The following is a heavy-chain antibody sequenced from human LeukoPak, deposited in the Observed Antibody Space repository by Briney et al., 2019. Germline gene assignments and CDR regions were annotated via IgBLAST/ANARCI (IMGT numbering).Heavy chain of an antibody. D-gene: IGHD2-8*02. V-gene: IGHV3-23*01. J-gene: IGHJ4*02. CDR3: TKLPSPYCTGGKCYSDF. CDR2: LSGTGQTT. CDR1: GFTFGFYA. Sequence: PEGSLRLSCAASGFTFGFYAMSWVRQAPGKGLEWVSALSGTGQTTYYSDSVKGRFTISRDNSKNILYLQMYSLRADDTAVYYCTKLPSPYCTGGKCYSDFWGQGTLVTVSS.